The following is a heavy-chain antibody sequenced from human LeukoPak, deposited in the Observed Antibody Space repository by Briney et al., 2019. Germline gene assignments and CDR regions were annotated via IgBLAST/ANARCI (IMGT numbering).Heavy chain of an antibody. V-gene: IGHV1-69*13. D-gene: IGHD3-22*01. Sequence: ASVKVSCKASGGTFSSYAISWVRQAPGQGLEWMGGIIPIFGTANYAQKFQGRVTITADESTSTAYMELSSLRSEDTAVYYCARVPYYYDSSGYYYVHYFDYWGQGTRVTVSS. CDR1: GGTFSSYA. CDR2: IIPIFGTA. CDR3: ARVPYYYDSSGYYYVHYFDY. J-gene: IGHJ4*02.